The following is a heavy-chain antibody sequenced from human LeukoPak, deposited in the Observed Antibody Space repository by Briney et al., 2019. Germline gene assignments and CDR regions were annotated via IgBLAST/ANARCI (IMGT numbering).Heavy chain of an antibody. CDR1: GYSISSGYY. J-gene: IGHJ3*02. V-gene: IGHV4-61*02. CDR3: ARNRNRSSWYSRPDAFDI. CDR2: IYTSGST. Sequence: SETLSLTCTVSGYSISSGYYWSWIRQPAGKGLEWIGRIYTSGSTNYNPSLKSRVTISVDRSKNQFSLKLSSVTAADTAVYYCARNRNRSSWYSRPDAFDIWGQGTMVTVSS. D-gene: IGHD6-13*01.